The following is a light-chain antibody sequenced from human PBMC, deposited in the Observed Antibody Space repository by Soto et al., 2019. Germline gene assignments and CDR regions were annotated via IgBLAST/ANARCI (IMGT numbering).Light chain of an antibody. Sequence: EIVMTQSPATLFVSPGERATLSCRASKSVSSSLAWYQQKPGQAPRLLIYAASTSATGFPARFSGSGSGTEFTLTICSLQSEDFAVYYCQQYNYWPRTFGQVTKVDIK. CDR1: KSVSSS. V-gene: IGKV3-15*01. J-gene: IGKJ2*01. CDR3: QQYNYWPRT. CDR2: AAS.